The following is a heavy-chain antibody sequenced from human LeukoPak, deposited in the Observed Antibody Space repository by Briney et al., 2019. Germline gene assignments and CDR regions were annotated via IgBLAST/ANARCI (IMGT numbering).Heavy chain of an antibody. V-gene: IGHV3-30*02. D-gene: IGHD6-13*01. CDR3: AKDPIAAAGRDY. CDR2: IRYDGNDK. J-gene: IGHJ4*02. Sequence: GGSLRLSCAAPGFTFSYYGMHWDRQATGKGLEWVAFIRYDGNDKFYADSVKGRFTISRDTSKNTLYLQMNSLRAEDTAVYYCAKDPIAAAGRDYWGQGTLVTVSS. CDR1: GFTFSYYG.